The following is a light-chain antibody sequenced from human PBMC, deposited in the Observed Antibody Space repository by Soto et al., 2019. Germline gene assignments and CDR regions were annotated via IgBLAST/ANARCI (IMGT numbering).Light chain of an antibody. CDR2: DAS. V-gene: IGKV1-5*01. CDR1: QSISNW. CDR3: PQYNSYSPWT. Sequence: DIQMTQSPSTLSASIGDRVTITCRASQSISNWLAWLQQKPGKAPKVLIFDASNLVSGVPSRFSGSGSATEFTLTISSLQPGDFGNYYCPQYNSYSPWTFGQGTKLDIK. J-gene: IGKJ1*01.